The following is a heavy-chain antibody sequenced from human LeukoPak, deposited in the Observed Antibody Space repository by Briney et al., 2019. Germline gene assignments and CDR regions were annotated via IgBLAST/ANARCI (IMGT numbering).Heavy chain of an antibody. CDR2: ISSSGSTI. J-gene: IGHJ4*02. V-gene: IGHV3-48*03. CDR1: GFTFSSYE. Sequence: PGGSLRLSCAASGFTFSSYEMNWVRQAPGKGLEWVSYISSSGSTIYYADSVKGRFTISRDNAKNSLYLQMNSLGAEDTAVYYCARTPFIRDSSGYYSIPRYFDYWGQGTLVTVSS. CDR3: ARTPFIRDSSGYYSIPRYFDY. D-gene: IGHD3-22*01.